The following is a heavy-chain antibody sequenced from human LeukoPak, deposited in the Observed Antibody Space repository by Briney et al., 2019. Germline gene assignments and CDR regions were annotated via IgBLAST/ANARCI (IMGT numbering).Heavy chain of an antibody. CDR2: INWNGGST. J-gene: IGHJ4*02. V-gene: IGHV3-20*04. D-gene: IGHD3-22*01. Sequence: GGSLRLSCAASGFTFDDYGMSWVRQGPGKGLEWVSGINWNGGSTGYADSVKGRFTISRDNAKNSLYLQMNSLRAEDTAVYYCARLYDGSAYHADHFDYWGQGTLVIVSS. CDR1: GFTFDDYG. CDR3: ARLYDGSAYHADHFDY.